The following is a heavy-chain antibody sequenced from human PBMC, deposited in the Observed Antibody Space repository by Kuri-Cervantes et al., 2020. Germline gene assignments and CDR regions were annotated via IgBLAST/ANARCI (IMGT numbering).Heavy chain of an antibody. CDR2: ISDRGGST. V-gene: IGHV3-23*01. CDR3: AREGQPD. Sequence: GESLKISCAASGFTFSTYAMSWVRQAPGKGLEWVSAISDRGGSTYYADSVKGRFTISRDNAKNTLYLQMNSLRAEDTAVYYCAREGQPDWGQGTLVTVSS. J-gene: IGHJ4*02. CDR1: GFTFSTYA.